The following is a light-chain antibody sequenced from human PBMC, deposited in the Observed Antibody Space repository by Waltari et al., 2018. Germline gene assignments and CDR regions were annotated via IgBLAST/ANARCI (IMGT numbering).Light chain of an antibody. CDR3: QQYGSSVLYT. Sequence: VLTQSPGTLSLSPGERATLSYRASQSLTKRYLAWYQQKPGQAPRLLMYGASSRAAGIPDRFSGSGSGTDFTLTISRLEPEDFAVYYCQQYGSSVLYTFGQGTKLEIK. CDR2: GAS. V-gene: IGKV3-20*01. J-gene: IGKJ2*01. CDR1: QSLTKRY.